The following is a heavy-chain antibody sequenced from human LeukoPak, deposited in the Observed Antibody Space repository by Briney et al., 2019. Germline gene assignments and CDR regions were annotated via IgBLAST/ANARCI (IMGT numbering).Heavy chain of an antibody. CDR3: ARILAYCGGDCYPYFDY. Sequence: GGSLRLSCAASGFTFSSYAMSWVRQAPGKGLEWVSAISGSGGSTYYADSVKGRFTISRDNSKNTLYLQMNSLRAEDTAVYYCARILAYCGGDCYPYFDYWGQGTLVTVSS. J-gene: IGHJ4*02. CDR2: ISGSGGST. V-gene: IGHV3-23*01. CDR1: GFTFSSYA. D-gene: IGHD2-21*02.